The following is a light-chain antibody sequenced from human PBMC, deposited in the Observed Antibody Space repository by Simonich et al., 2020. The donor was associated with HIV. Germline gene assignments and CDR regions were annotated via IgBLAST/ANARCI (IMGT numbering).Light chain of an antibody. J-gene: IGKJ2*01. CDR2: GAS. CDR1: QGVLYSFNNKNY. CDR3: QQYYSTPPYT. V-gene: IGKV4-1*01. Sequence: DIVMTQSPDSLAVSLGERATINCKSSQGVLYSFNNKNYLVWYQQKPVQPPKLLIYGASTRESGVPDRFSGSGSGTDFTLTISSLQAEDVAVYYCQQYYSTPPYTFGQGTKLEIK.